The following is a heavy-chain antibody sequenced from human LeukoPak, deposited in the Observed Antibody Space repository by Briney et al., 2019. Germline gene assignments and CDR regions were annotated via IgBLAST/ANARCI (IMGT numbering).Heavy chain of an antibody. Sequence: GGSLRLSCAASGFTFSSYGMHWVRQAPGKGLEWVAVIWYDGSNKYYADSVKGRFTISRDNSKNTLHLQMNSLRAEDTAVYYCARDRWESIAAAGTDWFDPWGQGTLVTVSS. D-gene: IGHD6-13*01. CDR1: GFTFSSYG. V-gene: IGHV3-33*01. CDR3: ARDRWESIAAAGTDWFDP. J-gene: IGHJ5*02. CDR2: IWYDGSNK.